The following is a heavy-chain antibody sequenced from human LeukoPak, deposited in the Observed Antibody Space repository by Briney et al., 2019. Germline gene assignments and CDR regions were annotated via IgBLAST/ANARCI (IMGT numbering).Heavy chain of an antibody. V-gene: IGHV1-18*01. Sequence: ASVKVSCKASGYTFTGYDINWARQAPGQGLEWMGWISAYNGNTNYAQKLQGRVTMTTDTSTSTAYMELRSLRSDDTAVYYCARYGAAACFDAFDIWGQGTIVTVPS. CDR1: GYTFTGYD. J-gene: IGHJ3*02. CDR3: ARYGAAACFDAFDI. D-gene: IGHD6-13*01. CDR2: ISAYNGNT.